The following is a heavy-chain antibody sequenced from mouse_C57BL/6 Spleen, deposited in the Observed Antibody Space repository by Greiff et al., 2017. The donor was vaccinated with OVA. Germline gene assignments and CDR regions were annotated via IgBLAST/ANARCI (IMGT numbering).Heavy chain of an antibody. CDR2: INPNNGGT. J-gene: IGHJ2*01. CDR1: GYTFTDYY. V-gene: IGHV1-26*01. D-gene: IGHD1-1*01. CDR3: AKGGYYYGSSFDY. Sequence: VQLQQSGPELVKPGASVKISCKASGYTFTDYYMNWVKQSHGKSLEWIGDINPNNGGTSYNQKFKGKATLTVDKSSSTAYMELRSLTSEDSAVYYGAKGGYYYGSSFDYWGQGTTLTVSS.